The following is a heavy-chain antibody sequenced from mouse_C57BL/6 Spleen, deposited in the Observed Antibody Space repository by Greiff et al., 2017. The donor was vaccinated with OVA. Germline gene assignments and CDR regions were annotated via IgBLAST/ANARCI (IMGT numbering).Heavy chain of an antibody. D-gene: IGHD1-1*02. CDR1: GFTFNTYA. CDR2: LRSKSSNYAT. J-gene: IGHJ2*01. CDR3: VRDQGYGLDY. V-gene: IGHV10-3*01. Sequence: EVKVVESGGGLVQPKGSLKLSCAASGFTFNTYAMHWVRQAPGKGLEWVARLRSKSSNYATYYADSVKDRFTISRDDSQSMLYLQMNNLKTEDTAMYYCVRDQGYGLDYWGQGTTLTVSS.